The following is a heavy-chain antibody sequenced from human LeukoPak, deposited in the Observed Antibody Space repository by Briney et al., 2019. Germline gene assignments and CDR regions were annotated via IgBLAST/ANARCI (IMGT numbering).Heavy chain of an antibody. CDR3: AAEDDYIWKSYRSLDI. J-gene: IGHJ3*02. V-gene: IGHV1-3*01. CDR2: SNAGSGNT. CDR1: GYTFTSYA. Sequence: ASVKVSCKASGYTFTSYAMHWVRQAPGQRLEWMGWSNAGSGNTNYAQKLQGRVTITRDMSTSTAYMELSSLRSDDTAVYYCAAEDDYIWKSYRSLDIWGQGTMVTVSS. D-gene: IGHD3-16*02.